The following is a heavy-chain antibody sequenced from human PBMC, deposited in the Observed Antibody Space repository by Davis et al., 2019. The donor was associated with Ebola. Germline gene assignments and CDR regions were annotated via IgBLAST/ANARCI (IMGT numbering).Heavy chain of an antibody. Sequence: SVKFSCKASGGSFSTFSINWLRQAPGHGPEWMGGIIPLFGTANYAQKFQGRVTITADEATSTAYMELTSLRSEDTAVYFCAKTEKPMDQYFEYWGQGALVTVSS. CDR2: IIPLFGTA. CDR1: GGSFSTFS. CDR3: AKTEKPMDQYFEY. J-gene: IGHJ4*02. V-gene: IGHV1-69*13. D-gene: IGHD3-10*01.